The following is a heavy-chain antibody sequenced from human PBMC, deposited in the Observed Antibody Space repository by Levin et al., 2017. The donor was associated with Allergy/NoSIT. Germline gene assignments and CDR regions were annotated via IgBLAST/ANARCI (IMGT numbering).Heavy chain of an antibody. CDR3: ARDEEAYGDAFVI. CDR2: ISARRTTI. J-gene: IGHJ3*02. CDR1: GFTFNTYG. V-gene: IGHV3-48*01. D-gene: IGHD2-21*01. Sequence: GESLKISCAASGFTFNTYGLIWVRQAPGKGLEWVSYISARRTTIYYADSVKGRFTISRDDAKNSLYLQMSSLRAEDTAVYYCARDEEAYGDAFVIWGRGTRVTVSS.